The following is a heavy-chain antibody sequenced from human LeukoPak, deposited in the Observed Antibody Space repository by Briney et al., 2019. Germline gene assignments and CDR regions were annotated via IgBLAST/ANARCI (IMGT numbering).Heavy chain of an antibody. CDR1: GGSISSSSYY. Sequence: PSETLSLTCTVSGGSISSSSYYWGWIRQPPGKGLEWIGSTHYSGNTYYNPSLKSRVTISVDTSKNQFSLKLSSVTAADTAVYYCARGGVVPAAMYWFDPWGQGTLVTVSS. CDR3: ARGGVVPAAMYWFDP. CDR2: THYSGNT. V-gene: IGHV4-39*07. J-gene: IGHJ5*02. D-gene: IGHD2-2*01.